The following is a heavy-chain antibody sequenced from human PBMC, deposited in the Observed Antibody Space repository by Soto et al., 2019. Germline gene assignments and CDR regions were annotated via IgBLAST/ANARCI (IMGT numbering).Heavy chain of an antibody. CDR2: ITSRGDDT. D-gene: IGHD3-10*01. CDR3: AKTFYGSESRREFDS. V-gene: IGHV3-23*01. CDR1: GFTITNFA. J-gene: IGHJ4*02. Sequence: GGSLRLSCAASGFTITNFAMSWVRQAPGKGLEWVSGITSRGDDTYYADSVKGRFTISRDISKNTLYLQMDSLRGEDTAIYYCAKTFYGSESRREFDSWGQGTLVTVSS.